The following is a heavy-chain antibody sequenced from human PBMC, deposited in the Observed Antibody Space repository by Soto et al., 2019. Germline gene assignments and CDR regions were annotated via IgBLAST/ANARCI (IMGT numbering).Heavy chain of an antibody. V-gene: IGHV3-23*01. CDR2: IGGGETDT. CDR3: AQDRMSYNYVWDPFDI. D-gene: IGHD3-16*01. Sequence: AWGSLRLAFPASGFPVSTYAMTWVRQAPGEGMEWVSGIGGGETDTHYAESVKGRFTISRDNSQSTLFLQMSSLGAEDTAVYYCAQDRMSYNYVWDPFDIWGQGTMVTVSS. CDR1: GFPVSTYA. J-gene: IGHJ3*02.